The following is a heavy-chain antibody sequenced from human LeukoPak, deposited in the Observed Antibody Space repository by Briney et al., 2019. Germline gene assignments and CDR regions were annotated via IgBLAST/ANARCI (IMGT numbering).Heavy chain of an antibody. Sequence: PGGSLRLSCSASGFTFTNAWMSWVRQAPGKGLVWVTRISTDGSTTSYADSVEGRFTVSRDNAKNTLYLQMNSLETEDTAVYYCITDITMVRGVIITIHAFDIWGQGTMVTVSS. J-gene: IGHJ3*02. CDR3: ITDITMVRGVIITIHAFDI. CDR2: ISTDGSTT. D-gene: IGHD3-10*01. CDR1: GFTFTNAW. V-gene: IGHV3-74*01.